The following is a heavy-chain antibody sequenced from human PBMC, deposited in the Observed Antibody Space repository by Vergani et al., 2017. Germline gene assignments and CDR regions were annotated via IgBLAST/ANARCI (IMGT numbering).Heavy chain of an antibody. J-gene: IGHJ6*02. CDR2: IYTSGST. CDR3: AREVVPAATRSGMDV. V-gene: IGHV4-61*02. D-gene: IGHD2-2*01. Sequence: QVQLQESGPGLVKPSQTLSLTCTVSGGSISSGSYYWSWIRQPAGKGLEWIGRIYTSGSTNYNPSLKSRVTISVDTSKNQFSLKLSSVTAADTAVYYCAREVVPAATRSGMDVWGQGP. CDR1: GGSISSGSYY.